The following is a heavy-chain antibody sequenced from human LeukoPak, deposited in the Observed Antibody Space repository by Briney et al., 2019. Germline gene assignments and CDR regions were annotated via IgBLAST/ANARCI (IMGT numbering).Heavy chain of an antibody. CDR2: IYYSGST. CDR1: GGSISSYY. D-gene: IGHD1-14*01. Sequence: PSETLSLTCTVSGGSISSYYWSWIRQPPGKGLEWIGYIYYSGSTNYNPSLKSRVTISVDTSKNQFSLKLSSVTAADTAVYYCARWEGVLTGWGQGTLVTVSS. V-gene: IGHV4-59*01. J-gene: IGHJ4*02. CDR3: ARWEGVLTG.